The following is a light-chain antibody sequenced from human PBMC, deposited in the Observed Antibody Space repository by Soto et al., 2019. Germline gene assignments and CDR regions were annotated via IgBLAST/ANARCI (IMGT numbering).Light chain of an antibody. J-gene: IGKJ1*01. CDR1: PSLLHSNGYNY. V-gene: IGKV2-28*01. CDR3: MQPLKSYT. CDR2: LRS. Sequence: DIVFPPPPLCLPFTPRAPASISCRSSPSLLHSNGYNYLDWYLPKTGQCPQLLIDLRSNWAFAVPDRCSGSGSGTDFTLKSSRVGDEDVGFYYCMQPLKSYTFGQGTKV.